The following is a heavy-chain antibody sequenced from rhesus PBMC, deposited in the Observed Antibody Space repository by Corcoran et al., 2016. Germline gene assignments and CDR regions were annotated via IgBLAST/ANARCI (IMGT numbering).Heavy chain of an antibody. D-gene: IGHD3-3*01. CDR3: TRDPSYNFWTGYYKD. V-gene: IGHV3S11*01. CDR1: GFTFSNYW. J-gene: IGHJ4*01. Sequence: EVQLVESGGGLVQPGGSLRLSCAASGFTFSNYWMRWVGQAPGKGLEWVGFIKNKSDGVTTSYSESVEGRFTISRDYSKNTLYLQMNSLKHEDTAVYYCTRDPSYNFWTGYYKDWGQGVLVTVSS. CDR2: IKNKSDGVTT.